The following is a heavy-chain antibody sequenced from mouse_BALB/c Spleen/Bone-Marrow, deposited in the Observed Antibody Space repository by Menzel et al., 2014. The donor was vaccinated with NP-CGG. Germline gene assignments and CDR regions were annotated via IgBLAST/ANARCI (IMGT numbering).Heavy chain of an antibody. J-gene: IGHJ4*01. V-gene: IGHV6-6*01. D-gene: IGHD1-1*01. CDR3: TRIGGYYSGSSRYAMVY. CDR1: GFTFSDAW. Sequence: DVMLVESGGGLVHPGGSMKLSCAASGFTFSDAWMHWVRQSPETGLEWVAEIKSKANNHATYYAESVKGRFTISRDDSKSSGYLQMNSVRAGSPGIYYCTRIGGYYSGSSRYAMVYSGQGTSVTVYS. CDR2: IKSKANNHAT.